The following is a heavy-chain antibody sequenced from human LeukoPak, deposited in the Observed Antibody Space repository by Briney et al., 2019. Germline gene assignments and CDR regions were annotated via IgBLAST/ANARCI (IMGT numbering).Heavy chain of an antibody. CDR3: ARSPRYYDSSGPLVLFDY. J-gene: IGHJ4*02. D-gene: IGHD3-22*01. CDR2: IYYSGST. Sequence: SSETLSLTCAVYGGSFSGYYWSWIRQPPGKGLEWIGSIYYSGSTYYNPSLKSRVAISVDTSKNQFSLRLNSLTAADTAVYYCARSPRYYDSSGPLVLFDYWGQGTLVTVSS. CDR1: GGSFSGYY. V-gene: IGHV4-34*01.